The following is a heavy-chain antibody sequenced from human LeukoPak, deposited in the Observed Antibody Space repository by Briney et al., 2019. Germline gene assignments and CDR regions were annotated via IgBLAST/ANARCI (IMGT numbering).Heavy chain of an antibody. J-gene: IGHJ4*02. CDR3: ARGRERQWLVRRYFDY. D-gene: IGHD6-19*01. V-gene: IGHV4-34*01. CDR1: GGSFSGYY. Sequence: SETLSLTCAVYGGSFSGYYWSWIRQPPGKGLEWIGEINHSGSTNYNPSLKSRVTISVDTSKNQFSLKLSSVTAADTAVYYCARGRERQWLVRRYFDYWGQETLVTVSS. CDR2: INHSGST.